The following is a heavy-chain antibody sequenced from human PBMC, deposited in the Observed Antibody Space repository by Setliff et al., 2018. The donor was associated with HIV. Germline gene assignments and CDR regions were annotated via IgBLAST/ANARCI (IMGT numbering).Heavy chain of an antibody. V-gene: IGHV4-34*01. J-gene: IGHJ4*02. D-gene: IGHD2-21*02. CDR3: ASTPIYCGGDCYLFDY. Sequence: PSETLSLTCAVYGGSFSGYYWSWIRQPPGKGLEWIGEINHSGSTNYNPSLKSRVTISVDTSKNQFSLKLSSVTAADTAVYYCASTPIYCGGDCYLFDYWGQGTLVTVSS. CDR1: GGSFSGYY. CDR2: INHSGST.